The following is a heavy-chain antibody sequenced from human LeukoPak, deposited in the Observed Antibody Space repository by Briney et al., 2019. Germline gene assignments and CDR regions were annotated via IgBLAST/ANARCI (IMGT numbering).Heavy chain of an antibody. J-gene: IGHJ4*02. Sequence: GGSLRLSCAASGFTFSSYAMNWVRQAPGKGLEWVSSISSSGSTTYYADSVKGRFTISRDNAKNSLYLQMNSLRAEDTAVYYCARAQPGYCSGGSCYEFDYWGQGTLVTVSS. V-gene: IGHV3-48*03. CDR3: ARAQPGYCSGGSCYEFDY. CDR2: ISSSGSTT. CDR1: GFTFSSYA. D-gene: IGHD2-15*01.